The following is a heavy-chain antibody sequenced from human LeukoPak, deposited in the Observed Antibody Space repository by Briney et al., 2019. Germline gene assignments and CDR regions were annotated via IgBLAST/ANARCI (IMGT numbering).Heavy chain of an antibody. J-gene: IGHJ4*03. Sequence: PGGSLRLSCAASGFSFSNYWMSWVRQAPGKGLEWVANIDPDGSETQYVGSVKGRFTTSRDNAKNSLYVQMNSLRAGDTAIYYCARIWYFGDNNWRYFDYWGQGTLVTVSS. V-gene: IGHV3-7*01. D-gene: IGHD1-1*01. CDR3: ARIWYFGDNNWRYFDY. CDR2: IDPDGSET. CDR1: GFSFSNYW.